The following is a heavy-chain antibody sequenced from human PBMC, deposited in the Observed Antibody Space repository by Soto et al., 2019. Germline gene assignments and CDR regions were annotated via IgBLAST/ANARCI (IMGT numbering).Heavy chain of an antibody. Sequence: QVQLVRSGAQWKQPGASVKVSCKPSVYTFTSYGISWVLQAPGQGREWMGWISAYNGNTNYAQKLQGRVTMTTDTSTSIAYMNLRSLGSEDTVVYYCARDARTDSYGWGSEFDYWGKGPLVTVSS. D-gene: IGHD3-10*01. V-gene: IGHV1-18*01. CDR2: ISAYNGNT. CDR3: ARDARTDSYGWGSEFDY. J-gene: IGHJ4*02. CDR1: VYTFTSYG.